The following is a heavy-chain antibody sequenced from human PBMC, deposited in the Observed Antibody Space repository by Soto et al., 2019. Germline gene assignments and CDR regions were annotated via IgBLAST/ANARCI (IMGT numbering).Heavy chain of an antibody. CDR1: GFTFSSYA. V-gene: IGHV3-23*01. Sequence: EVQLLESGGGLVQPGESLRLSCAASGFTFSSYATSWVRQAPGKGLEWVSVISGSDDSTYYADSVKGRFTISRDNSKNTLYLQMNSLRAEDTAVYYCAKRSSSSTFDYWGQGTPVTVSS. CDR2: ISGSDDST. CDR3: AKRSSSSTFDY. D-gene: IGHD6-6*01. J-gene: IGHJ4*02.